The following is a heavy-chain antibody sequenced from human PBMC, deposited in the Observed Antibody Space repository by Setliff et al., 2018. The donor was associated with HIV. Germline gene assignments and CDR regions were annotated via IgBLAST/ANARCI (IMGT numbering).Heavy chain of an antibody. Sequence: PGGSLRLSCAASGFTFSSYSMNWVRQAPGKGLEWVSCISSSSSYIYYADSVKGRFTISRDNAKNSLYLQMNSLRAEDTAVYYCARSELRFLEWLGGFFDYWGQGTLVTVSS. D-gene: IGHD3-3*01. CDR3: ARSELRFLEWLGGFFDY. CDR2: ISSSSSYI. J-gene: IGHJ4*02. V-gene: IGHV3-21*01. CDR1: GFTFSSYS.